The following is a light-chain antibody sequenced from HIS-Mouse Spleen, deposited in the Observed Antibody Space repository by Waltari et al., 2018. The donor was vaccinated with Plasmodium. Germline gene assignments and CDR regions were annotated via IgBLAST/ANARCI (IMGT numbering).Light chain of an antibody. CDR2: EES. J-gene: IGLJ3*02. CDR1: ALPKKY. V-gene: IGLV3-10*01. Sequence: SYELTQPPSVSVSPGQTARITCSGDALPKKYAHWYQQKSGQSPVLGIYEESKRPSGIPGGFSGSSSGTMATLTISGAQVEDEADYYCYSTDSSGNHRVFGGGTKLTVL. CDR3: YSTDSSGNHRV.